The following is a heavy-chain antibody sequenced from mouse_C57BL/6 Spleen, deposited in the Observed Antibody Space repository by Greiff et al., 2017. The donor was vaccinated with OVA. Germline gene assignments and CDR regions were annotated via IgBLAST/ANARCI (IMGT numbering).Heavy chain of an antibody. CDR2: ISSGGSYT. D-gene: IGHD1-1*01. CDR3: ARHYYGSSYDWYFDV. Sequence: DVKLVESGGDLVKPGGSLKLSCAASGFTFSSYGMSWVRQTPDKRLEWVATISSGGSYTYYPDSVKGRFTISRDNAKNTLYLQMSSLKSEDTAMYYCARHYYGSSYDWYFDVWGTGTTVTVSS. CDR1: GFTFSSYG. V-gene: IGHV5-6*02. J-gene: IGHJ1*03.